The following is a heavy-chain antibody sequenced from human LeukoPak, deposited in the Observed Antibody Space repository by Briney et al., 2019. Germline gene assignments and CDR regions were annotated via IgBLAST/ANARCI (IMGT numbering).Heavy chain of an antibody. CDR3: VRAMYYDFWSGRSKPSARFYYYMAV. CDR1: RFTFSDYW. V-gene: IGHV3-74*01. Sequence: GGSLRLSCAASRFTFSDYWMHWVRQVPGKGLEWGSRINSDGDTTNYADSVKGRFTVSRDNAQNTLYLEMNSLRADDTAVYSCVRAMYYDFWSGRSKPSARFYYYMAVWGIGTTVTVSS. J-gene: IGHJ6*03. D-gene: IGHD3-3*01. CDR2: INSDGDTT.